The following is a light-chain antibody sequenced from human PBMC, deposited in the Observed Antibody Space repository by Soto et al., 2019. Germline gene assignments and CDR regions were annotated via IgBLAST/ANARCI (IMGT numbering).Light chain of an antibody. V-gene: IGLV1-44*01. J-gene: IGLJ2*01. CDR3: ASWDDSLNGPV. CDR1: TSNIGSNA. Sequence: QPVLTQPPSASGTPGQRVTISCSGSTSNIGSNAVNWYQQLPGTAPKVLIYSNNQRPSGVPDRFSGSKSVTSASLAISGLQSEDEADYYCASWDDSLNGPVFGGGTKVTVL. CDR2: SNN.